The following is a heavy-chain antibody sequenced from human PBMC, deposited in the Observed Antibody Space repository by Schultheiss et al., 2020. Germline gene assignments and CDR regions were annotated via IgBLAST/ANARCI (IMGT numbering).Heavy chain of an antibody. J-gene: IGHJ6*04. CDR2: INSDGSST. Sequence: GESLKISCAASGFTFDDYGMSWVRQAPGKGLEWVSRINSDGSSTSYADSVKGRFTISRDNAKNSLYLQMNSLRAEDTAVYYCAREGVLYYDILTGYYQLDVWGKGTTVTVSS. CDR1: GFTFDDYG. D-gene: IGHD3-9*01. V-gene: IGHV3-74*01. CDR3: AREGVLYYDILTGYYQLDV.